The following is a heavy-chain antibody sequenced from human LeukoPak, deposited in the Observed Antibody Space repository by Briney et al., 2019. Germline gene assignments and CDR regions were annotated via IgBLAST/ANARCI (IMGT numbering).Heavy chain of an antibody. V-gene: IGHV1-24*01. CDR2: FDPEDGET. J-gene: IGHJ4*02. CDR3: AREDYYDSSGYYGTFDY. CDR1: GYTLTELS. D-gene: IGHD3-22*01. Sequence: ASVKVSCKVSGYTLTELSMHWVRQAPGKGLEWMGGFDPEDGETIYAQKFQGRVTITADKSTSTAYMELSSLRSEDTAVYYCAREDYYDSSGYYGTFDYWGQGTLVTVSS.